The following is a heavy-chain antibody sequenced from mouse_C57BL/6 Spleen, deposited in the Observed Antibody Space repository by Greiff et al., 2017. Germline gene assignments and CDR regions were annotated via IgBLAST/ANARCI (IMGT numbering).Heavy chain of an antibody. CDR2: IYPGDGDT. Sequence: VQLQQSGPELVKPGASVKLSCKASGYAFSSSWMNWVKQRPGKGLEWIGRIYPGDGDTNYNRKFKDKATLTADKSSSTAYMQLSSLTSEDSAVYFCARSHYYYLWFAYWGQGTLVTVSA. CDR3: ARSHYYYLWFAY. CDR1: GYAFSSSW. D-gene: IGHD2-4*01. J-gene: IGHJ3*01. V-gene: IGHV1-82*01.